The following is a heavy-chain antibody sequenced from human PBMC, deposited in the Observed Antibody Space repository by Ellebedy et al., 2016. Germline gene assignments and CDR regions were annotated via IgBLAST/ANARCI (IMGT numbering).Heavy chain of an antibody. V-gene: IGHV4-39*01. CDR1: GGSFSGIDSS. CDR3: ARHPSGTALDHVDV. Sequence: SETLSLXCSVSGGSFSGIDSSWGWTRQAPGKGLEWIGNIYHRGSTYYNPSLKSRVTISVDTANNQFFLKLSSVTAADTAVYFCARHPSGTALDHVDVWGKGTTVTVSS. J-gene: IGHJ6*04. D-gene: IGHD1-1*01. CDR2: IYHRGST.